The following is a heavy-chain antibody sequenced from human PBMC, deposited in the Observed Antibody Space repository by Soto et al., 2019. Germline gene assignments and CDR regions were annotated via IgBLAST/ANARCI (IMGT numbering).Heavy chain of an antibody. D-gene: IGHD2-8*01. CDR1: GYSFPSYW. CDR3: ARRVGYCTNGVCYAFDI. J-gene: IGHJ3*02. Sequence: GESLKISCKGSGYSFPSYWIGWVRQMPGKGLEWRGIIYPGDSDTRYSQSFQGQVTISADKSISTAYLQWSSLKASDTAMYYCARRVGYCTNGVCYAFDIWGQGTMVTVSS. CDR2: IYPGDSDT. V-gene: IGHV5-51*01.